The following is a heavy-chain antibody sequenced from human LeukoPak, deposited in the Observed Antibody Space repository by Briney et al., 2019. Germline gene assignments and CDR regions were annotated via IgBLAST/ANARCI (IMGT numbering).Heavy chain of an antibody. V-gene: IGHV4-59*01. CDR2: IYYSGST. J-gene: IGHJ3*02. Sequence: SETLSLTCTVSGGSISSYYWSWIRQPPGKGLEWIGYIYYSGSTNYNPSLKSRVTISVDTSKNQFSLKLSSVTAADTAVYYCARVLLGYDILTGYYPAAFDIWGQGTMVTVSS. CDR3: ARVLLGYDILTGYYPAAFDI. CDR1: GGSISSYY. D-gene: IGHD3-9*01.